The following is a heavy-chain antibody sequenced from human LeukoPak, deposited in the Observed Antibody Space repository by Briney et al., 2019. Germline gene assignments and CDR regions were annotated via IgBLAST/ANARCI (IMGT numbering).Heavy chain of an antibody. CDR3: AREGPMVRGVIITPSVDY. Sequence: SVKVSCKASGGTFSSYAISWVRQAPGQGLEWMGRIIPILGIANYAQKFQGRVTITADKSTSTAYMELSSLRSEDTAVYYCAREGPMVRGVIITPSVDYWGQGTLVTVSS. CDR2: IIPILGIA. CDR1: GGTFSSYA. V-gene: IGHV1-69*04. D-gene: IGHD3-10*01. J-gene: IGHJ4*02.